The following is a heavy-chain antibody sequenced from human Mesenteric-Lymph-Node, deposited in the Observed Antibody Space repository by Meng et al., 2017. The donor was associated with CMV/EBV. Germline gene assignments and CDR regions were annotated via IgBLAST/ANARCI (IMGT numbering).Heavy chain of an antibody. CDR2: ISSSGSTI. Sequence: GESLKISCAASGFTFRSYEMNWVRQAPGKGLEWVSYISSSGSTIYYADSVKGRFTISRDNAKNSLFLQMNSLRAEDTAVYYCARWGEYCSSTSCFDYYYYGMDVWGQGTTVTVSS. J-gene: IGHJ6*02. CDR3: ARWGEYCSSTSCFDYYYYGMDV. V-gene: IGHV3-48*03. D-gene: IGHD2-2*01. CDR1: GFTFRSYE.